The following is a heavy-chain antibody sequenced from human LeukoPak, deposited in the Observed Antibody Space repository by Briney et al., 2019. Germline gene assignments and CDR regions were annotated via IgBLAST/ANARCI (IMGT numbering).Heavy chain of an antibody. D-gene: IGHD3-16*02. J-gene: IGHJ4*02. CDR1: GGSFSGYY. CDR3: ARTPTDYDYVWGSYRPLYYFDY. V-gene: IGHV4-34*01. CDR2: INHSGST. Sequence: SETLSLTCAVYGGSFSGYYWSWIRQPPGKGLEWIGEINHSGSTNYNPSLKSRVTISVDTSKNQFSLKLSSVTAADTAVYYCARTPTDYDYVWGSYRPLYYFDYWGQGTLVTVSS.